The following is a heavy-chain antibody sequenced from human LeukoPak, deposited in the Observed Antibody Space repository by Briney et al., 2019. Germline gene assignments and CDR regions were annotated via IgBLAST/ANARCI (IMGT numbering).Heavy chain of an antibody. V-gene: IGHV4-59*01. CDR2: IYYSGST. Sequence: SETLSLTCTVSGGSISSYYWSWIRQPPGKGLEWIGYIYYSGSTNYNPSLKSRVTISVDTSKNQFSLKLSSVTTADTAVYYCARARPYYYYYMDVWGKGTTVTVSS. CDR1: GGSISSYY. CDR3: ARARPYYYYYMDV. J-gene: IGHJ6*03.